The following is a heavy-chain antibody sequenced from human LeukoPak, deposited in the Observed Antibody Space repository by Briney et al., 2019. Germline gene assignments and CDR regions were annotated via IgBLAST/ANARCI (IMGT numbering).Heavy chain of an antibody. J-gene: IGHJ6*02. V-gene: IGHV4-59*08. CDR2: IYYSGST. CDR3: ASLGYCSSTSCYYYYGMDV. Sequence: PSETLSLTCTVSGVSISSYYWSWIRQPPGKGLEWIGYIYYSGSTNYNPSLKSRVTISVDTSKNQFSLKLSSVTAADTAVYYCASLGYCSSTSCYYYYGMDVWGQGTTVTVSS. CDR1: GVSISSYY. D-gene: IGHD2-2*01.